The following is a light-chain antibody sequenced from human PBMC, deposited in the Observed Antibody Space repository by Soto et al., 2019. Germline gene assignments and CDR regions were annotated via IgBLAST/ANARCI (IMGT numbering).Light chain of an antibody. CDR3: MQSIQLPWT. Sequence: DVVMTQSPLSLSVTPGQPASISCKSSQSLLHSGGKTFLFWYLQKAGQPPQLLIYESSNRFPGVPDRFSGSGSQTDFTPKISRVEAEDVGVYYCMQSIQLPWTFGQGTKVEIK. CDR1: QSLLHSGGKTF. J-gene: IGKJ1*01. CDR2: ESS. V-gene: IGKV2D-29*01.